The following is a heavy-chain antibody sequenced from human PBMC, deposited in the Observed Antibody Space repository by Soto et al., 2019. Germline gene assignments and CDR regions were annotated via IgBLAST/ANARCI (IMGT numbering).Heavy chain of an antibody. CDR3: ASMGYHYGSGSYPLDY. CDR1: GGSISSYY. Sequence: QVQLRESGPGLVKPSETLSLTCTVSGGSISSYYWTWIRQPPGKGLEWIGFIYNSGSTHYNPSLRSRVTISVDTSKNQFSLKLRSVTAADTAVYYCASMGYHYGSGSYPLDYWGQGTLVTVSS. V-gene: IGHV4-59*08. D-gene: IGHD3-10*01. J-gene: IGHJ4*02. CDR2: IYNSGST.